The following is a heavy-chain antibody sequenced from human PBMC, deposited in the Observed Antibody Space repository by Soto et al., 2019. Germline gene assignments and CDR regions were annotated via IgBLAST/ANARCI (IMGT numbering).Heavy chain of an antibody. V-gene: IGHV4-30-4*01. J-gene: IGHJ6*02. CDR2: IYYSGST. D-gene: IGHD3-16*02. Sequence: SETLSLTCTVSGGSINSGDYHWSWIRQSPGKGLEWIGAIYYSGSTYYNPSLKSRIRISVDTSKNQFSLKVNSVTAADTAVYYCARDYRFHSAGDMDVWGQGTTVTVSS. CDR1: GGSINSGDYH. CDR3: ARDYRFHSAGDMDV.